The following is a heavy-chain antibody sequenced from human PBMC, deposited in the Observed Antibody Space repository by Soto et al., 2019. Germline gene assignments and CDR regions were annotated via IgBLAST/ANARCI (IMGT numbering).Heavy chain of an antibody. CDR1: GGTFSSYA. CDR3: ARDLNYYDSSGGFSGVGEGSDP. J-gene: IGHJ5*02. D-gene: IGHD3-22*01. CDR2: IIPIFGTA. V-gene: IGHV1-69*01. Sequence: QVQLVQSGAEVKKPGSSVKVSCKASGGTFSSYAISWVRQAPGQGLEWMGGIIPIFGTANYAQKFQGRVTITADESTSTAYMKLSSLRSEDTAVYYCARDLNYYDSSGGFSGVGEGSDPWGQGTLVTVSS.